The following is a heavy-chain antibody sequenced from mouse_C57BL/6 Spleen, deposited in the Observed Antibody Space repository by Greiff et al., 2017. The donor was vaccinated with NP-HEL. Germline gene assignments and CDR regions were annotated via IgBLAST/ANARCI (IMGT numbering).Heavy chain of an antibody. CDR3: ARYESGSSPYYAMDY. V-gene: IGHV1-53*01. CDR2: INPSNGGT. CDR1: GYTFTSYW. J-gene: IGHJ4*01. D-gene: IGHD1-1*01. Sequence: QVHVKQPGTELVKPGASVKLSCKASGYTFTSYWMHWVKQRPGQGLEWIGNINPSNGGTNYNEKFKSKATLTVDKSSSTAYMQLSSLTSEDSAVYYCARYESGSSPYYAMDYWGQGTSGTVSS.